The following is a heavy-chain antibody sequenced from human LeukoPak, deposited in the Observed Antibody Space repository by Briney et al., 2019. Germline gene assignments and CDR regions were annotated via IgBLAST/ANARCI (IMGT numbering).Heavy chain of an antibody. D-gene: IGHD2-2*01. Sequence: SETLSLTCTVSGGSISSGDYYWSWIRQPPGKGLEWIGYIYYSGSTYYNPSLKSRVTISVDTSKNQFSLKRSSVTAADTAVYYCARDSPPAGTDYWGQGTLVTVSS. CDR1: GGSISSGDYY. J-gene: IGHJ4*02. CDR2: IYYSGST. CDR3: ARDSPPAGTDY. V-gene: IGHV4-30-4*01.